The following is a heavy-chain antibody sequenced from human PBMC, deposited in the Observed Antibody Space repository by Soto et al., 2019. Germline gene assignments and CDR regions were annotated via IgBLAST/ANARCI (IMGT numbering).Heavy chain of an antibody. D-gene: IGHD1-26*01. Sequence: HTLSRSGARCVGNVSSTRGARYWLKQSPSRGLEWLGRTYYRSKWYNDYAVSVKSRITISPDTSKNQFSLQLNSVTPEDTAVYYCAKEVGGATTESSYGMDVWGQGTTVTVSS. CDR3: AKEVGGATTESSYGMDV. V-gene: IGHV6-1*01. CDR2: TYYRSKWYN. J-gene: IGHJ6*02. CDR1: VGNVSSTRGA.